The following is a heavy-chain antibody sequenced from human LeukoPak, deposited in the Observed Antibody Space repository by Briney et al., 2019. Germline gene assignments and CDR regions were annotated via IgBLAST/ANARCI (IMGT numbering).Heavy chain of an antibody. CDR2: INHSGST. J-gene: IGHJ4*02. Sequence: SETLSLTCAVYGGSFSGHYWSWIRQPPGKGLEWIGEINHSGSTNYNPSLKSRVTISVDTSKNQFSLKLSSVTAADTAVYYCARDLSRSSGYTDYWGQGTLVTVSS. D-gene: IGHD5-12*01. CDR1: GGSFSGHY. CDR3: ARDLSRSSGYTDY. V-gene: IGHV4-34*01.